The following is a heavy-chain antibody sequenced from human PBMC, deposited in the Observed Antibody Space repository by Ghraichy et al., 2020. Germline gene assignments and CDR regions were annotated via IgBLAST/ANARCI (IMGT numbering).Heavy chain of an antibody. V-gene: IGHV4-59*08. CDR2: IDYSGST. D-gene: IGHD2-2*01. CDR3: ARYCSSTSGYRYYYYGMDV. Sequence: SREPPGGGLEWGGDIDYSGSTAYNPSLKSRVTISVDTSKKQFSLKLSSVTAADTAVYYCARYCSSTSGYRYYYYGMDVWGQGTTVTVSS. J-gene: IGHJ6*02.